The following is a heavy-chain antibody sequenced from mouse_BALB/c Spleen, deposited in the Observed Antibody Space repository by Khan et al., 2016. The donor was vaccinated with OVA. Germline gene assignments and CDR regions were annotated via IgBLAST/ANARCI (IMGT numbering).Heavy chain of an antibody. CDR2: INTDGDYI. V-gene: IGHV5-6*01. CDR1: GFTFSTYA. J-gene: IGHJ3*01. Sequence: EVELVESGGDLVKPGGSLKLSCAASGFTFSTYAMSWVRQTPDKRLEWVATINTDGDYIYYPDSVKGRFTISRDNAKNTLYLQMSSLRSEDTAMXYCARHNYGPFAYGGQGTLVTVSA. CDR3: ARHNYGPFAY. D-gene: IGHD1-1*01.